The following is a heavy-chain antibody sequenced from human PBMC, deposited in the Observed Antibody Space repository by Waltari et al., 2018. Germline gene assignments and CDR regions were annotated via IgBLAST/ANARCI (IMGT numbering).Heavy chain of an antibody. Sequence: QLQLQESGPGLVKPSETLSLTCTVSGGSISSSSSYWGWIRQPPGKGLEWIGSIYYSGSTYYNPSLKSRVTISVDTSKNQFSLKLSSVTAADTAVYYCATQGSGIAAAGTIYDAFDIWGQGTMVTVSS. CDR3: ATQGSGIAAAGTIYDAFDI. J-gene: IGHJ3*02. CDR1: GGSISSSSSY. D-gene: IGHD6-13*01. V-gene: IGHV4-39*07. CDR2: IYYSGST.